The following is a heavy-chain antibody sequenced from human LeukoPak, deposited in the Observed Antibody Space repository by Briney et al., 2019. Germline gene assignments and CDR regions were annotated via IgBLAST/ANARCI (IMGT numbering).Heavy chain of an antibody. J-gene: IGHJ6*03. CDR1: GGSISSGSYY. V-gene: IGHV4-61*02. D-gene: IGHD6-6*01. Sequence: SETLSLTCTVSGGSISSGSYYWSWIRQPAGKGLEWIGRIYTSGSTNYNPSLKSRVTISVGTSKNQFSLKLSSVTAADTAVYYCAREYSSSSIYYYYMDVWGKGTTVTVSS. CDR2: IYTSGST. CDR3: AREYSSSSIYYYYMDV.